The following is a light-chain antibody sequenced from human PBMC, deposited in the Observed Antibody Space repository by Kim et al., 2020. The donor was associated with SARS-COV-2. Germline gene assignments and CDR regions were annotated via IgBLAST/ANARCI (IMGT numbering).Light chain of an antibody. Sequence: DIQMTQSPSSLSASVGDRVTISCQASQDIRNYLNWYQQKPGKAPKLLIYDASNLEAGVPSRFSGSVSGTTFTLTITNLQPEDIAAYYCQQYASLPLTFGGGTKVDIK. J-gene: IGKJ4*01. CDR2: DAS. V-gene: IGKV1-33*01. CDR1: QDIRNY. CDR3: QQYASLPLT.